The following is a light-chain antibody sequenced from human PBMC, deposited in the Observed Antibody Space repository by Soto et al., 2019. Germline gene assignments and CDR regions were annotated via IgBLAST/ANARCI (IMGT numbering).Light chain of an antibody. CDR3: QQRRYSVT. J-gene: IGKJ4*01. Sequence: EVVLTQSPAVLSLSLGARATLSCRASRRIDNSLAWYQHRPGQAPRLLIYYASDRATGIPARFSGSGSGTDFTLTISSLEAEDFAVYYCQQRRYSVTFGCGTKVEIK. V-gene: IGKV3-11*01. CDR2: YAS. CDR1: RRIDNS.